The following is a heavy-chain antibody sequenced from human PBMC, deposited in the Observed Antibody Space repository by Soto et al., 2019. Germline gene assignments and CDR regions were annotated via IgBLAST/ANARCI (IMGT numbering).Heavy chain of an antibody. J-gene: IGHJ4*02. CDR2: ISYDGSNK. CDR1: GFTFSSYG. D-gene: IGHD1-26*01. Sequence: PGGSLRFSCAASGFTFSSYGMHWVRQAPGKGLEWVAVISYDGSNKYYADSVKGRFTISRDNSKNTLYLQMNSLRAEDTAVYYCAKDSGRGIEWELLIVYWGQGTLVTVSS. CDR3: AKDSGRGIEWELLIVY. V-gene: IGHV3-30*18.